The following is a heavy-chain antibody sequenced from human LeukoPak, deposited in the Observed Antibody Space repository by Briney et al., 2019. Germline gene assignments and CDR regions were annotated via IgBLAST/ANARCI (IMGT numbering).Heavy chain of an antibody. CDR1: DGSISGYY. J-gene: IGHJ5*02. CDR2: IYSSGST. D-gene: IGHD6-19*01. Sequence: PSETLSLTCTVSDGSISGYYWSWIRQPAGKGLEWVGRIYSSGSTNYNPSLKSRLTMSVDTSRNQFSLSLPSVTAADTAVYYCTRQVAGTDWFDPWGQGTLVTVSS. V-gene: IGHV4-4*07. CDR3: TRQVAGTDWFDP.